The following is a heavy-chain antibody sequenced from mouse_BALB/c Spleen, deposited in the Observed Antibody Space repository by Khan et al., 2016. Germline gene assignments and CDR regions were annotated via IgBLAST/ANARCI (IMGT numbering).Heavy chain of an antibody. CDR2: INTETGEP. J-gene: IGHJ3*01. V-gene: IGHV9-2-1*01. Sequence: QIQLVQSGPELKKPGETVKISCKASGYTFTDYSMHWVKQAPGKGLKWMGWINTETGEPTYADAFKGRFAFSLETSASTAYLQINNLKNEDTATYFCARSHDGFAYWGQGTLVTVSA. CDR1: GYTFTDYS. CDR3: ARSHDGFAY.